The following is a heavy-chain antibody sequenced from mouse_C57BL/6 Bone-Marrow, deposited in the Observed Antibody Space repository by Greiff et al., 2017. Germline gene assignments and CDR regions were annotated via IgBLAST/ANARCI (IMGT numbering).Heavy chain of an antibody. Sequence: QVQLKESGAELVRPGASVTLSCKASGYTFTDYEMHWVKQTPVHGLEWIGAIDPETGGTAYKQKFKGKAILTADKSSSTAYMELRSLTSEDSAVYYCTKLFAYWGQGNLVTVSA. V-gene: IGHV1-15*01. CDR1: GYTFTDYE. CDR2: IDPETGGT. J-gene: IGHJ3*01. CDR3: TKLFAY.